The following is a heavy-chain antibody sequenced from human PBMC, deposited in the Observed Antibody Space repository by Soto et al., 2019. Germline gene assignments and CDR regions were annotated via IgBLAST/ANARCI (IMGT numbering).Heavy chain of an antibody. J-gene: IGHJ6*02. CDR1: GGTFITYA. V-gene: IGHV1-69*06. D-gene: IGHD3-3*01. Sequence: QVQLVQSGAEVKKPGSSVRASCEVSGGTFITYAVNWVRQAPGQGLEWMGVNIPVIGTVKYAPKFRGRLTITADKSTGAASMELGSLNSEDTAVYYCAASGTDFWSGPALNYYYGLDVWGQVTPVTVSS. CDR3: AASGTDFWSGPALNYYYGLDV. CDR2: NIPVIGTV.